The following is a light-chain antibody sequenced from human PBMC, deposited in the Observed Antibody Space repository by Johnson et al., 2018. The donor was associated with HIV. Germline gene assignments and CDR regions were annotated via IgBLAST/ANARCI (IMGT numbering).Light chain of an antibody. CDR2: AND. CDR1: SSNIGNNY. J-gene: IGLJ1*01. CDR3: GTWDGGLSIYV. Sequence: QSALTQPPSVSAAPGQKVTISCSGSSSNIGNNYVSWYQQLPGTAPKVLISANDKRPSGIPDRFSGSKSCTSATLGITGLQTGDEADYYCGTWDGGLSIYVFGTGTEVTVL. V-gene: IGLV1-51*01.